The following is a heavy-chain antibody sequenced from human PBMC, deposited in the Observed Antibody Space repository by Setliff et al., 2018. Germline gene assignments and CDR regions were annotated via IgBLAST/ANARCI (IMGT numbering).Heavy chain of an antibody. CDR3: ARVRSYGSGNYYYYYYDMDV. D-gene: IGHD3-10*01. V-gene: IGHV4-38-2*01. Sequence: PSETLSLTCAVSGYSISSSYYWGWIRQPPGKGLEWIGSIYYSGSTYYNPSLKSRVTISVDTSKNQFSLKLSSVTAADTALYYCARVRSYGSGNYYYYYYDMDVWGQGTTVTVSS. CDR1: GYSISSSYY. J-gene: IGHJ6*02. CDR2: IYYSGST.